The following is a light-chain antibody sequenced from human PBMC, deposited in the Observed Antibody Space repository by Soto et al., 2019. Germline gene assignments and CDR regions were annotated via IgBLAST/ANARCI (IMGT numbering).Light chain of an antibody. CDR3: QQYNRYWT. Sequence: DIQMTQSPSTLSASVGDRVTITCRASQSISSWLAWYQQKPGKAPKLLIYKASSLESGVPSRFSCSGSGTEFTLTISSLQPEDFATYYCQQYNRYWTCGQGTKVEIK. V-gene: IGKV1-5*03. CDR1: QSISSW. CDR2: KAS. J-gene: IGKJ1*01.